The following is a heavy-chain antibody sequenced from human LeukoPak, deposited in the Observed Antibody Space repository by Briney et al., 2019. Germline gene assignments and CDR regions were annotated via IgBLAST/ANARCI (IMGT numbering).Heavy chain of an antibody. CDR2: ISYDGSNK. CDR3: ARGRVRVGNYFDY. D-gene: IGHD1-26*01. CDR1: GFTYRSYA. V-gene: IGHV3-30-3*01. J-gene: IGHJ4*02. Sequence: PGRYLRLSCVATGFTYRSYAMHWVRQAQGQGLEGVAVISYDGSNKYYVDSVKGRFTISRDNSKNTLYLQMTSLRAEDTAVYYCARGRVRVGNYFDYWGQGTLVTVSP.